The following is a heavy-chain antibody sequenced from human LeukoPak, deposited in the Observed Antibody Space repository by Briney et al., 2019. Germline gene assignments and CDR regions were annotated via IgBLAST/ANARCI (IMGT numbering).Heavy chain of an antibody. J-gene: IGHJ4*02. CDR2: MKQDGSEK. V-gene: IGHV3-7*01. Sequence: GGSLRLSCAASGFTFWMTWVRQAPGGGLEWVANMKQDGSEKYYVDSVKGRFTISRDNAKNSLYLQMNSLRAEDTAVYYCARIYCSSTNCYRHFDYWGQGTLVTVSS. CDR1: GFTFW. D-gene: IGHD2-2*01. CDR3: ARIYCSSTNCYRHFDY.